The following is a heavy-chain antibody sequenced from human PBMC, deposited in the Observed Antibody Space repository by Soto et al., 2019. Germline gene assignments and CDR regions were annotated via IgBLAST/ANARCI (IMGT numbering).Heavy chain of an antibody. CDR3: AKGLVVVIASYAFDI. CDR1: GFTFDDYA. V-gene: IGHV3-9*01. D-gene: IGHD2-21*01. CDR2: ISWNSGSI. J-gene: IGHJ3*02. Sequence: EVQLVESGGGLVQPGRSLRLSCAASGFTFDDYAMHWVRQAPGKGLGWVSGISWNSGSISYADSVKGRFTISRDNAKNSLYLQMNSLRAEDTALYYCAKGLVVVIASYAFDIWGQGTMVTVSS.